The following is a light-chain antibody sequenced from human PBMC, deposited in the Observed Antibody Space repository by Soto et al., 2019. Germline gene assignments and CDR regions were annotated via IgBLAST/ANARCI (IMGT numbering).Light chain of an antibody. CDR3: CSNASSYTVI. CDR2: DVT. J-gene: IGLJ2*01. Sequence: QSALTQPRSVSGSPGQSVTISCTGTSSNVGGYNYVSWYQQYPGKAPKLMIYDVTKRPSGVPDRFSGSKSGNTASLTISGLQAEDEGDYYCCSNASSYTVIFGGGTQLTVL. V-gene: IGLV2-11*01. CDR1: SSNVGGYNY.